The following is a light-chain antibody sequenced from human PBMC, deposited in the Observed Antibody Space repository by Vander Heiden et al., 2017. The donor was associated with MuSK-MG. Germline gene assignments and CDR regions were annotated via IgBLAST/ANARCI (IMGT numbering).Light chain of an antibody. V-gene: IGLV1-40*01. J-gene: IGLJ2*01. Sequence: QSVLTQPPSVSGAPGQRVTISCTGSSSNIGAGYDVHWYQQLPGTAPKLLIYGNSNRPSGVPDRFSGSKSGTSASLAITGLQAEDEADYYCQSYDSSLSGPVVFGGGTKLTVI. CDR1: SSNIGAGYD. CDR3: QSYDSSLSGPVV. CDR2: GNS.